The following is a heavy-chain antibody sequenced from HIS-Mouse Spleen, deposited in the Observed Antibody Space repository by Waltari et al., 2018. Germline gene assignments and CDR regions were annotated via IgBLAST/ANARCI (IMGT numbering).Heavy chain of an antibody. J-gene: IGHJ4*02. D-gene: IGHD4-4*01. V-gene: IGHV1-8*01. CDR2: MNPNSDNT. Sequence: QVQLVQSGAEVKKPGASVKVSCKASGYTFTSYDINWVRQATGQGLEWMGWMNPNSDNTGYAQKFQGRVTMTRNNSISTAYMELSSLRSEDTAVYYCARGHDYSNYFDYWGQGTLVTVSS. CDR1: GYTFTSYD. CDR3: ARGHDYSNYFDY.